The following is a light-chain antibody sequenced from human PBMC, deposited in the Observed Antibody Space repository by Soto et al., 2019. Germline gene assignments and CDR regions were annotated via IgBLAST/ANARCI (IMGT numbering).Light chain of an antibody. J-gene: IGLJ2*01. Sequence: QSALTQPASVSGSPGQSITISCTGTSSDVGGYNYVSWYQQHPGKAPKLMIYDVSHRPSGVSNRFSGSKSANTASLTISGLQAEDEADYYCSSYTGSSTYVVFGGGTKVTVL. V-gene: IGLV2-14*01. CDR1: SSDVGGYNY. CDR2: DVS. CDR3: SSYTGSSTYVV.